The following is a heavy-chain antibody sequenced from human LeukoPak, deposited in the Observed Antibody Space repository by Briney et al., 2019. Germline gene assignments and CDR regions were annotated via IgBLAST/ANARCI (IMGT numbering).Heavy chain of an antibody. CDR2: LYHPDST. CDR1: GYPINSAYY. D-gene: IGHD2-2*01. Sequence: SETLSLTCAVSGYPINSAYYWVWVRQPPGKGLEWIGSLYHPDSTYYNPSLESRVTMSVDTSRNQFSLKLSFVPAADTAVYYCARQYDFYFYYYLDLWGTGTTVTVSS. CDR3: ARQYDFYFYYYLDL. V-gene: IGHV4-38-2*01. J-gene: IGHJ6*03.